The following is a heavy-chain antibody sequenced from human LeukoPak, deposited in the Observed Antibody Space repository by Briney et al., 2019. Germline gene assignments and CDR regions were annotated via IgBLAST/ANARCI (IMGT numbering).Heavy chain of an antibody. Sequence: GRSLRLSCAASGFTFDDYAMHWVRQAPGKGLEWVSGISWNSGSIGYADSVKGRFTISRDNAKNSLYLQMNSLRAEDMASYYCAKEAGGGSGSYYRLYYFDYWGQGTLVTVSS. CDR1: GFTFDDYA. J-gene: IGHJ4*02. V-gene: IGHV3-9*03. CDR2: ISWNSGSI. D-gene: IGHD3-10*01. CDR3: AKEAGGGSGSYYRLYYFDY.